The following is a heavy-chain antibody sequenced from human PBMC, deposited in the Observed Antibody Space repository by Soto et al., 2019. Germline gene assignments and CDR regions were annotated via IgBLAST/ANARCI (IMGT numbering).Heavy chain of an antibody. Sequence: SETLSLTCTVSGGSISSYYWSWIRQPPGKGLEWIGYIYYSGSTNYNPSLKSRVTISVDTSKNQFSLKLSSVTAADTAVYYCARLGQEGRPTAYYYYYYMEVWGKGTTVTVSS. CDR1: GGSISSYY. CDR2: IYYSGST. J-gene: IGHJ6*03. CDR3: ARLGQEGRPTAYYYYYYMEV. V-gene: IGHV4-59*08.